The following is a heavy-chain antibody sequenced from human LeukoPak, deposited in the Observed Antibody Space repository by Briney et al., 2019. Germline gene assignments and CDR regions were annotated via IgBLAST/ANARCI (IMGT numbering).Heavy chain of an antibody. J-gene: IGHJ4*02. D-gene: IGHD6-13*01. V-gene: IGHV4-59*11. CDR2: IYYSGST. CDR3: ARGIKYSSSWYIVEYFDY. Sequence: SETLSLTCTVSGGSISSHYWSWIRQPPGKGLEWIGYIYYSGSTNYNPSLKSRVTISVDTSKNQFSLKLSSVTAADTAVYYSARGIKYSSSWYIVEYFDYWGQGTLVTVSS. CDR1: GGSISSHY.